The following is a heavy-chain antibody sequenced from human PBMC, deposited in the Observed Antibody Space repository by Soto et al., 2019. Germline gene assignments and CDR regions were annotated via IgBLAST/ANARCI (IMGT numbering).Heavy chain of an antibody. V-gene: IGHV3-15*01. CDR3: TTNFYSDYGMDV. Sequence: VLLVESGGGLVQPGGSLRLSCAASGITFSKAWMNWVRQSPGKGLEWVGRIKSKSDGGTTDYAAPVKGRFTISRDDSKNTLCLQMNSLKTEDTAVYYCTTNFYSDYGMDVWGQGTTVTVSS. J-gene: IGHJ6*02. CDR2: IKSKSDGGTT. D-gene: IGHD4-4*01. CDR1: GITFSKAW.